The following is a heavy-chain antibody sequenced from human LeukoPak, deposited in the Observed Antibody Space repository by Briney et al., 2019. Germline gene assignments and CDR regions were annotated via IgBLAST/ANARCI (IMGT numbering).Heavy chain of an antibody. CDR1: GGTFSSYA. CDR2: IILIFGTA. J-gene: IGHJ4*02. Sequence: SVKVSCKASGGTFSSYAISWVRQAPGQGLEWMGGIILIFGTANYAQKFQGRVTITTDESTSTAYMELSSLRSEDTAVYYCAREEAYCSGGSCYTYWGQGTLVTVSS. D-gene: IGHD2-15*01. V-gene: IGHV1-69*05. CDR3: AREEAYCSGGSCYTY.